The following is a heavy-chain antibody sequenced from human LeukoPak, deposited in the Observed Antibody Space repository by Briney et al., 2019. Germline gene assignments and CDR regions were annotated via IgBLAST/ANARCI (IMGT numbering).Heavy chain of an antibody. CDR2: IYYSGST. CDR1: GGSISNSY. D-gene: IGHD3-10*01. Sequence: SETLSLTCTVSGGSISNSYWSWIRQPPGKGLEWIGYIYYSGSTNYNPSLKSRVTISVDTSKNQFSLKLSSVTAADTVVYYCARESYGSGSYRYWGQGTLVTVSS. J-gene: IGHJ4*02. CDR3: ARESYGSGSYRY. V-gene: IGHV4-59*01.